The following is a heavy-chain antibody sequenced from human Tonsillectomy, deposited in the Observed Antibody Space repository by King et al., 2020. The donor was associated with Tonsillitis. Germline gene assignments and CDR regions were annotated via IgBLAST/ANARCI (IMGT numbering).Heavy chain of an antibody. CDR1: GFTVSSNY. J-gene: IGHJ4*02. V-gene: IGHV3-66*01. CDR2: IYSGGST. CDR3: ARGGYGGSSD. Sequence: VQLVESGGGLVQPGGSLRLSCAASGFTVSSNYMSWVRQAPGKGLEWVSVIYSGGSTYYADSVEGRFTISRDNSKNTLYIQMHSLRVEDTGVYYCARGGYGGSSDWGQGTLVTVSS. D-gene: IGHD4-23*01.